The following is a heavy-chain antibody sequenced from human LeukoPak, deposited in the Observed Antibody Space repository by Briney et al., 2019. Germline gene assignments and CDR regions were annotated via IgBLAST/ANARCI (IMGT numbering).Heavy chain of an antibody. Sequence: KPSETLSLTCAVYGGSFSGYYWSWIRQPPGKGLEWIGEINHSGSTNYNPSLKSRVTMSVDTSKDQFSLKLSSVTAADTAVYYCARRILPFDYWGQGTLVTVSS. J-gene: IGHJ4*02. V-gene: IGHV4-34*01. CDR3: ARRILPFDY. CDR2: INHSGST. CDR1: GGSFSGYY.